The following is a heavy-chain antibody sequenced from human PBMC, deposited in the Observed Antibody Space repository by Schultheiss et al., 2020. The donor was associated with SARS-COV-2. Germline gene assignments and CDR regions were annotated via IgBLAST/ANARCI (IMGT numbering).Heavy chain of an antibody. CDR1: GFTFDDYA. J-gene: IGHJ4*02. V-gene: IGHV3-9*01. Sequence: GGSLRLSCAASGFTFDDYAMHWVRQAPGKGLEWVSGISWNSGSIGYADSVKGRFTISRDNSKNTLYLQMNSLRAEDTAVYYCARDPADIAVAGSFDYWGQGTLVTVSS. CDR3: ARDPADIAVAGSFDY. D-gene: IGHD6-19*01. CDR2: ISWNSGSI.